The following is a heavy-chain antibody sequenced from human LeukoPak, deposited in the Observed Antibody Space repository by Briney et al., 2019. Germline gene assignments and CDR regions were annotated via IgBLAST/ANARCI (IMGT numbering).Heavy chain of an antibody. CDR1: GFTFDDYV. Sequence: GGSLRLSCTGSGFTFDDYVMSWFRQAPGKGLEWVGFIRSKPYGGTTEYAASVKGRFTISRDDFKNIAYLQMNSLKTEDTAVFYCTRTGDYYDSSTYYYGLDYWGQGTLVTVSS. V-gene: IGHV3-49*03. CDR3: TRTGDYYDSSTYYYGLDY. CDR2: IRSKPYGGTT. D-gene: IGHD3-22*01. J-gene: IGHJ4*02.